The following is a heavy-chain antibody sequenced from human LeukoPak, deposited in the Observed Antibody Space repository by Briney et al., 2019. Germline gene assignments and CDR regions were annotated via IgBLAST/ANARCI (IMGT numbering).Heavy chain of an antibody. CDR1: GGSVSSGNYY. Sequence: SETLSLTCIVSGGSVSSGNYYWSWIRQPPGKGPEWIGYIYSSGSTNYNPSLKSRVTISVDTSKNQFSLMVSSVTAADTALYYCARASFWGAFDIWGQGTMVTVSS. D-gene: IGHD3-16*01. CDR3: ARASFWGAFDI. V-gene: IGHV4-61*01. J-gene: IGHJ3*02. CDR2: IYSSGST.